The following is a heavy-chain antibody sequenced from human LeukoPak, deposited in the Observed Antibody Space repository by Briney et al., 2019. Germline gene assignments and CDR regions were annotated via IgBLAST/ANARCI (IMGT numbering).Heavy chain of an antibody. CDR3: ASGRLGYCSSTSCWSFDY. CDR2: MYHSGST. Sequence: SWETVSLICTVSGGSMSSGGYYWSWIRQPPGRGLEWIGYMYHSGSTYYNPSLKSRVTISVDRSKNQFSLKLSSVTAADTAVYYCASGRLGYCSSTSCWSFDYWGQGTLVTVSS. CDR1: GGSMSSGGYY. D-gene: IGHD2-2*01. V-gene: IGHV4-30-2*01. J-gene: IGHJ4*02.